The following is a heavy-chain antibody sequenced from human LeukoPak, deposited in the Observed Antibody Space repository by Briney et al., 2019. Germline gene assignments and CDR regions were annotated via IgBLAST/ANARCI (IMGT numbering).Heavy chain of an antibody. Sequence: GGSLRLSCAASGFTFSSYWMHWVRQAPGKGLVWVSRINTDGSSTSYADSVKGRFTISRDNAKNTLYLQMNSLRAEDTAVYYCARESLLIAAPFDYWGQGTLVTVSS. CDR2: INTDGSST. D-gene: IGHD6-6*01. V-gene: IGHV3-74*01. CDR1: GFTFSSYW. CDR3: ARESLLIAAPFDY. J-gene: IGHJ4*02.